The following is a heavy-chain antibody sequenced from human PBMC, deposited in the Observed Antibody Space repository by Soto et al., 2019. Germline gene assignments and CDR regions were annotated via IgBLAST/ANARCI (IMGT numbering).Heavy chain of an antibody. D-gene: IGHD5-18*01. V-gene: IGHV4-61*01. CDR1: GYSVTRDRYY. CDR2: IYSSGST. CDR3: ARDIRGYSRAFDF. Sequence: WDTLSLTCPCSGYSVTRDRYYLPWLRPSPGKGLEWVGYIYSSGSTKYNPSLKSRVTISLHTSINQFSLNLTSVTAADTALYYCARDIRGYSRAFDFWGQGTL. J-gene: IGHJ4*02.